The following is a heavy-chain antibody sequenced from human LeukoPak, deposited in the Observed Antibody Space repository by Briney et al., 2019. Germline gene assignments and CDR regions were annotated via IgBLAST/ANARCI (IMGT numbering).Heavy chain of an antibody. J-gene: IGHJ3*02. CDR3: ARQGSGGRAFDI. Sequence: SETLSLTCTVSGGSISSYYWSWIRQPPGKGLEWIGYIYYSGSTNYNPSLKSRVTISVDTSKSQFSLKMTSVTAADTAVYYCARQGSGGRAFDIWGQGTMVTVSS. V-gene: IGHV4-59*08. CDR2: IYYSGST. D-gene: IGHD1-26*01. CDR1: GGSISSYY.